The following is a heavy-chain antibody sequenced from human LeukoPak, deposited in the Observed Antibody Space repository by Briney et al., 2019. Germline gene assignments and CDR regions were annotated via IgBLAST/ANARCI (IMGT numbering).Heavy chain of an antibody. V-gene: IGHV4-4*02. Sequence: PSGTLSLTCGVSGASLRRSNWWSWVRQPPGQGLEWIGEIYHSGSTNYNPSLKSRVTISLDKSKNQFSLRLSSVTAADTAVYYSARKEYADPRSFNDWGQGTLVTVSS. CDR3: ARKEYADPRSFND. J-gene: IGHJ4*02. CDR1: GASLRRSNW. CDR2: IYHSGST. D-gene: IGHD2-2*01.